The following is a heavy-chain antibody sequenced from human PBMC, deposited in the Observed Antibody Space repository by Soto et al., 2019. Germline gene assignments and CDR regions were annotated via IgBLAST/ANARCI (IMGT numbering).Heavy chain of an antibody. CDR3: ATINSSSWYEPEY. CDR1: GLIFSDSY. CDR2: IGTGTSRA. D-gene: IGHD6-13*01. J-gene: IGHJ4*02. Sequence: QVQLVESGGGWVKPGGSLRLTFAVSGLIFSDSYMSWMRQAPGKGMEWVAYIGTGTSRATYADSVKGRFTISRDDAKNSLYLQMTTLRTEDTAVYFCATINSSSWYEPEYWGQGTRVTVS. V-gene: IGHV3-11*06.